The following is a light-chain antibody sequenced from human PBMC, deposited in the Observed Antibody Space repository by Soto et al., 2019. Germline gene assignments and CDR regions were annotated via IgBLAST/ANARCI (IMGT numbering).Light chain of an antibody. V-gene: IGKV1-16*01. CDR3: QQYDSVFT. CDR1: QGISNY. Sequence: DIQMTQSPSSLSTSVGDRGTITCRASQGISNYLAWYQHKPGKAPKILIWDDSRLQRGVPSRLSGSGSGTDFTFTISGLQAEDIATYFCQQYDSVFTFGQGTRLEIK. J-gene: IGKJ5*01. CDR2: DDS.